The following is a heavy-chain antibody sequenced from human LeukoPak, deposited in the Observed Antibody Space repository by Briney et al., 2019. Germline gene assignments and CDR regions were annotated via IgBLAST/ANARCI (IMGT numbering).Heavy chain of an antibody. J-gene: IGHJ6*03. CDR3: AKGGYSNGRYYYYYMDV. Sequence: PGGSLRLSCAASGFTFSTFAMIWVRQPPGKGLEWVSSIFPSGGEIHYADSAKGRFTISRDNSKNTLYLQMNSLRAEDTAVYYCAKGGYSNGRYYYYYMDVWGEGTTVTVSS. V-gene: IGHV3-23*01. D-gene: IGHD5-18*01. CDR1: GFTFSTFA. CDR2: IFPSGGEI.